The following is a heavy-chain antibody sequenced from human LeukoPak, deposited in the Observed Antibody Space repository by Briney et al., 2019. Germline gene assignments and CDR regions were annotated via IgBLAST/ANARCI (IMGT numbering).Heavy chain of an antibody. J-gene: IGHJ4*02. D-gene: IGHD7-27*01. CDR2: IGNDGRDQ. CDR1: GFTFSGHA. V-gene: IGHV3-30*02. Sequence: PGGSLRLSCAASGFTFSGHAMHWVRQTPGVGLEWVAIIGNDGRDQHYSDSVKGRFTISRDNSKNTLFLQLNSLRPEGTALYLCARDLMWGFDYWGQGTLVTVSS. CDR3: ARDLMWGFDY.